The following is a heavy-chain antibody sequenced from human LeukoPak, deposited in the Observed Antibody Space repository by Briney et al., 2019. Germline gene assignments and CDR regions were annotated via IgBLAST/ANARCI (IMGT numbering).Heavy chain of an antibody. V-gene: IGHV1-18*01. CDR1: GYTFISYG. Sequence: ASVKVSCKASGYTFISYGISWVRQAPGQGLEWMGWISAYNGNTNYAQKLQGRVTMTTDTSTSTAYMELSRLRSDDTAVYYCASSMVVTAITGYWGQGTLVTVSS. D-gene: IGHD2-21*02. CDR3: ASSMVVTAITGY. CDR2: ISAYNGNT. J-gene: IGHJ4*02.